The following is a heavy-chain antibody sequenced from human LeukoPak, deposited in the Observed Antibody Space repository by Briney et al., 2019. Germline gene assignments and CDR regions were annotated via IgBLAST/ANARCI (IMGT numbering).Heavy chain of an antibody. J-gene: IGHJ4*02. CDR1: GFPFSSYA. V-gene: IGHV3-23*01. D-gene: IGHD3-10*01. CDR2: ISGSGGST. CDR3: AKSRERLLWFGELLSDFDY. Sequence: GGSLGLSFAASGFPFSSYAMSWVRQAPGKGVGWVSAISGSGGSTYYADSVKGRFTISRDNSKNTLYLQMNSLRAKDTAVYYCAKSRERLLWFGELLSDFDYWGQGTLVTVSS.